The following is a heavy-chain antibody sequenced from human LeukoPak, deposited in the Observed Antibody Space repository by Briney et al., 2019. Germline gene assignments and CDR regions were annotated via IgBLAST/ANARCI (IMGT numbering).Heavy chain of an antibody. V-gene: IGHV4-59*08. CDR3: ARSPPGWYYDNSGQYYFDT. J-gene: IGHJ4*02. CDR2: IPFTGNN. D-gene: IGHD3-22*01. Sequence: SETLSLTCTVSGGSISGYYWSWIRQSPGKRLEWIAYIPFTGNNNYNPSLKSRVTISLDTSKPHFSLTLSSLTAADTAVYYCARSPPGWYYDNSGQYYFDTWGQGALVTVSS. CDR1: GGSISGYY.